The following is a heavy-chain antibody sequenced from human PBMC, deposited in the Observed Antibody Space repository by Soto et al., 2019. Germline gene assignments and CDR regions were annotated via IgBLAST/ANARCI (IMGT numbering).Heavy chain of an antibody. CDR1: GFTFSDHY. D-gene: IGHD2-2*02. CDR3: ARVAKEYHFDY. J-gene: IGHJ4*02. CDR2: VRNKANSYTT. V-gene: IGHV3-72*01. Sequence: GGSLRLSCAASGFTFSDHYMDWVRQAPGKGLEWVGRVRNKANSYTTQYAASVKGRFTVSRDDSKNSLYLQMNSLKTEDTAVYYCARVAKEYHFDYWGQGTLVTVS.